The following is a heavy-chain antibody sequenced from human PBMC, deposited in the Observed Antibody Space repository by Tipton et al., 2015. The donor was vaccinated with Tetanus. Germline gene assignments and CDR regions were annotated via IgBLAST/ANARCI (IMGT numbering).Heavy chain of an antibody. Sequence: QSGAEVKKPGASVKVSCKASGYAFKSYDLNWVRQATGQGLEWLGYMNPNTGHAGYAQKFQGRVTMTSDIDITTAFMELKNLKSDDTAVYYCAREAINSEDRRAFDVWGQGTMVTVSP. CDR2: MNPNTGHA. CDR3: AREAINSEDRRAFDV. V-gene: IGHV1-8*01. D-gene: IGHD3-22*01. J-gene: IGHJ3*01. CDR1: GYAFKSYD.